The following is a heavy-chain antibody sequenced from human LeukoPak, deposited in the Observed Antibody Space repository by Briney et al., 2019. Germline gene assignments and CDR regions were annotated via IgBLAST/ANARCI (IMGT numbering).Heavy chain of an antibody. J-gene: IGHJ6*02. V-gene: IGHV1-8*01. CDR3: ARGPLPAAIRGYYYGMDV. Sequence: ASVKVSCKASGYTFTSYDINWVRQATGQGLEWMGWMNPNSGNTGYAQKFQGRVTMTRNTSISTAYMELSSLRSEDTAAYYCARGPLPAAIRGYYYGMDVWGQGTTVTVSS. CDR2: MNPNSGNT. D-gene: IGHD2-2*02. CDR1: GYTFTSYD.